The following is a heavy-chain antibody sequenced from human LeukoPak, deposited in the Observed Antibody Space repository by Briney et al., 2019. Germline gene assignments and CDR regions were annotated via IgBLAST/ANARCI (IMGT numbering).Heavy chain of an antibody. CDR2: ISHDVKTT. CDR1: GFSFSDSV. D-gene: IGHD5-24*01. V-gene: IGHV3-30*14. J-gene: IGHJ5*02. CDR3: YCRDDLPA. Sequence: GKSLRLSCVASGFSFSDSVIHWVRQAPGKGLEWVAVISHDVKTTYYADSAKGRFTISRDDSKNTLYLHMSSLRPEDTAIYYCYCRDDLPAWGQGTLVTISS.